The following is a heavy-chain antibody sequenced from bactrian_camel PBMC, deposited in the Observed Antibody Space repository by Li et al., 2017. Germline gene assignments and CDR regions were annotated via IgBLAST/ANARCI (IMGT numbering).Heavy chain of an antibody. CDR1: GFTFSSYA. CDR3: GAACRDWGARY. CDR2: ITYDSSP. V-gene: IGHV3S10*01. J-gene: IGHJ4*01. Sequence: DVQLVESGGGLVQPGESLRLSCAASGFTFSSYAMSWVRQAPGKGLEWVSLITYDSSPYYADSVKGRFTISQDTAKNTVYLQMNNLQTDDTAAYYCGAACRDWGARYWGQGTQVTVS. D-gene: IGHD5*01.